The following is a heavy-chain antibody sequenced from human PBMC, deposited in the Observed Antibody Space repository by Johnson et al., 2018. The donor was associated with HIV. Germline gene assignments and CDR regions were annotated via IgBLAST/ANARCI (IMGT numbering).Heavy chain of an antibody. CDR3: ARDALLRFLEWFI. Sequence: EKLVESGGGVVRPGGSPRLSCAASGFTFSSYAMHWVRQAPGKGLEWVAVIRYDGSNKYYADSVKGRFTISRDNSKNTLYLQMNSLRVEDTAVYYCARDALLRFLEWFIWGQGTMVTVSS. D-gene: IGHD3-3*01. CDR2: IRYDGSNK. V-gene: IGHV3-30*02. J-gene: IGHJ3*02. CDR1: GFTFSSYA.